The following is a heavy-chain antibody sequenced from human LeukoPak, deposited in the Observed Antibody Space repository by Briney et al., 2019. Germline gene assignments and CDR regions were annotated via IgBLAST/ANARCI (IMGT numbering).Heavy chain of an antibody. D-gene: IGHD3-22*01. CDR3: AGAPRGDSSGYYFLNP. CDR1: GYSFTSYW. CDR2: IYPGDSDT. Sequence: GESLKISCKGSGYSFTSYWIGWVRQMPGKGLEWMGIIYPGDSDTRYSPSFQGQVTISADKSISTAYLQWSSLKASDTAMYYCAGAPRGDSSGYYFLNPWGQGTLVTVSS. J-gene: IGHJ5*02. V-gene: IGHV5-51*01.